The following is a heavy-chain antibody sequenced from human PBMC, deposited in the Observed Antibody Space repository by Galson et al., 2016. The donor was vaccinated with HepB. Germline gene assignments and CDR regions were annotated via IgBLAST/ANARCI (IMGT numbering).Heavy chain of an antibody. CDR2: IASNRRTI. CDR3: ARDGRRGYDMDV. Sequence: SLRLSCAASGFTFSDYSMNWVRQAPGKGLEWVSYIASNRRTIYYADSARGRFTISRDNAKDSLYLQMNSLRDEDTAFYYCARDGRRGYDMDVWGQGTTVTVSS. V-gene: IGHV3-48*02. J-gene: IGHJ6*02. CDR1: GFTFSDYS.